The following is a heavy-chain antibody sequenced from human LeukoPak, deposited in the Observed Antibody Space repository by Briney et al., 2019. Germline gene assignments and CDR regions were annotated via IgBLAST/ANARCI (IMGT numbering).Heavy chain of an antibody. J-gene: IGHJ4*02. CDR3: ASAGHDVWDY. Sequence: PSQTLSLTCAISGASLSNNSAAWNWIRQSPSRGLEWLGRIYYRAKWYNDYAVSVKSRITINPDTSKNQFSLQLNSVTPEDTAMYYRASAGHDVWDYWGQGTLVTVSS. D-gene: IGHD3-3*01. CDR1: GASLSNNSAA. V-gene: IGHV6-1*01. CDR2: IYYRAKWYN.